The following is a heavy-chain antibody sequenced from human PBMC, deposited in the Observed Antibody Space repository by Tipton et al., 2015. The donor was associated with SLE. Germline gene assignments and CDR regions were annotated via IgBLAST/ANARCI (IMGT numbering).Heavy chain of an antibody. V-gene: IGHV4-4*08. CDR1: GGSISSYY. J-gene: IGHJ4*02. CDR2: IYTNGST. CDR3: ARGGGSYYDY. Sequence: TLSLTCTVSGGSISSYYWSWIRLPPGKGLELIGNIYTNGSTIYNPSLKSRVTLSSDTPKNQFSLRVRSVTAADTAVYYCARGGGSYYDYWGQGTLVTVSS. D-gene: IGHD1-26*01.